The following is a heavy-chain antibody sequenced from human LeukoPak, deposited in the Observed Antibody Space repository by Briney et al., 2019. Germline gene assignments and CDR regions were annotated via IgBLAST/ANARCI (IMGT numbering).Heavy chain of an antibody. CDR2: VHYSGST. CDR3: ARGGNYGDYDGNFDY. CDR1: GASISSYY. V-gene: IGHV4-59*08. Sequence: SETLSLTCTVSGASISSYYWSWLRQPPGKGLEWIGYVHYSGSTNYNPSLRSRVTMSVDTSKNQFSLKVTSVTVADTAVYYCARGGNYGDYDGNFDYWGQGSLATVSS. J-gene: IGHJ4*02. D-gene: IGHD4-17*01.